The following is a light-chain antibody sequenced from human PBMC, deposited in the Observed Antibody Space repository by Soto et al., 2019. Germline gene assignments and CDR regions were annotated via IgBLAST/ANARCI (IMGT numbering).Light chain of an antibody. J-gene: IGLJ3*02. V-gene: IGLV1-44*01. CDR1: TSNIGSNT. CDR2: SNN. CDR3: ATWDDSLNGWV. Sequence: QPVLTQPPSASGPPGQRVTISCSGSTSNIGSNTVNWYHQFPGTAPKLLISSNNRRPSGVPDRFSGSKSGTSASLAISGLQSEDEADYYCATWDDSLNGWVFGGGTKLTVL.